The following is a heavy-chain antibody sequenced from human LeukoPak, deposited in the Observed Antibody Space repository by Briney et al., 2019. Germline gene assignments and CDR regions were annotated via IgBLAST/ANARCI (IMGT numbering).Heavy chain of an antibody. Sequence: PGGSLRLSCAASGFTFRSYSMNWIRQAPGKGLEWVSSISSSGSYVYYADSVKGRFTISRDNAKNSLYVQMNSLRAEDTAVYYCARESHDILTGYYSGFDYWGQGTLVTVSS. CDR1: GFTFRSYS. CDR3: ARESHDILTGYYSGFDY. V-gene: IGHV3-21*01. D-gene: IGHD3-9*01. CDR2: ISSSGSYV. J-gene: IGHJ4*02.